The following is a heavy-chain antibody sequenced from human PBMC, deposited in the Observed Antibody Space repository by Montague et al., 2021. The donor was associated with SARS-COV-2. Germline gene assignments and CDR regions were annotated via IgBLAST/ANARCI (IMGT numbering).Heavy chain of an antibody. J-gene: IGHJ6*02. CDR2: IYYSGST. Sequence: TLSLTRTVSGGSISSGGYYWSWIRQHPGKGLEWIGYIYYSGSTYYNPSLKSRVTISVDTSKNQFSLKLSSVTAADTAVYYCATESLGYCSSTSCYGPHYGMDVWGQGTTVTVSS. CDR3: ATESLGYCSSTSCYGPHYGMDV. D-gene: IGHD2-2*01. V-gene: IGHV4-31*03. CDR1: GGSISSGGYY.